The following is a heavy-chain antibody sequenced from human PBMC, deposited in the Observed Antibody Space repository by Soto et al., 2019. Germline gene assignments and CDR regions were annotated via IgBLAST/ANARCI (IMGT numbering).Heavy chain of an antibody. V-gene: IGHV3-21*01. D-gene: IGHD6-13*01. J-gene: IGHJ4*02. CDR1: GFTFSTYS. CDR3: ARGTAALVNYFNY. CDR2: ISSSNAYI. Sequence: GGSLRLSCAASGFTFSTYSMNWVRQAPGKGLEWVSSISSSNAYIFYADSVRGRFTISRDNAKNSLYLQMSSLRADDTAVYYCARGTAALVNYFNYWGLGTLVTVSS.